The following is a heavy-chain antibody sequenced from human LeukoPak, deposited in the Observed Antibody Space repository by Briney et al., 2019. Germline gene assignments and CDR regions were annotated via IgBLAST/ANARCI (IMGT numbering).Heavy chain of an antibody. V-gene: IGHV3-30-3*01. Sequence: AGGSLRLSCAASGFTFSSYAMHWVRQAPGKGLEWVAVISYDGSNKYYADSVKGRFTISRDNSKNTLYLQMNSLRAEDTAVYYCAREDAPYDYVWGSYRQGLDYWGQGTLVTVSS. J-gene: IGHJ4*02. CDR1: GFTFSSYA. CDR3: AREDAPYDYVWGSYRQGLDY. D-gene: IGHD3-16*02. CDR2: ISYDGSNK.